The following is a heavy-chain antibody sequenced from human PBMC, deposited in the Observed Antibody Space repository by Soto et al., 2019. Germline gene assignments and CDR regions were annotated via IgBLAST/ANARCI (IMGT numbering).Heavy chain of an antibody. CDR2: INHNGNN. V-gene: IGHV4-34*01. Sequence: SETLSLTCVVSGGSFSTYYYSWIRQSPGKGLEWIGEINHNGNNNYSPSLKSRVTMSLDTSKNQFSLKLTSVTAADTAVYYCARGGSNDWQVAFDIWGQGAMVTVSS. CDR1: GGSFSTYY. J-gene: IGHJ3*02. D-gene: IGHD3-9*01. CDR3: ARGGSNDWQVAFDI.